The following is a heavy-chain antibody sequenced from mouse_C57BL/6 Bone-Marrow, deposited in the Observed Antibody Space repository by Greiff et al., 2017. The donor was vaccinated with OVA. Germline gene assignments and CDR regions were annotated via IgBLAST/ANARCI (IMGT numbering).Heavy chain of an antibody. Sequence: EVQRVESGPELVKPGDSVKISCKASGYSFTGYFMNWVMQSHGKSLEWIGRINPYNGDTFYNQKFKGKATLTVDKSSSTAHMELRSLTSEDSAVYYCARSGGNSWYFDVWGTGTTVTVSS. CDR2: INPYNGDT. J-gene: IGHJ1*03. CDR1: GYSFTGYF. V-gene: IGHV1-20*01. D-gene: IGHD2-1*01. CDR3: ARSGGNSWYFDV.